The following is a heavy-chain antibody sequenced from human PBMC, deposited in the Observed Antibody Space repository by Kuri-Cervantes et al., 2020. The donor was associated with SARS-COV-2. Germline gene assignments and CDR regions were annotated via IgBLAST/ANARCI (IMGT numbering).Heavy chain of an antibody. Sequence: LSLTCAASGFTFSSYAMSWVRQAPGEGLEWVSAISGSGGSTYYADSVKGRFTISRDNSKNTLYLQMNSLRAEDTAVYYCARDRWVAGYCSSTSCYFMDVWGKGTTVTVSS. V-gene: IGHV3-23*01. CDR2: ISGSGGST. CDR1: GFTFSSYA. CDR3: ARDRWVAGYCSSTSCYFMDV. J-gene: IGHJ6*03. D-gene: IGHD2-2*01.